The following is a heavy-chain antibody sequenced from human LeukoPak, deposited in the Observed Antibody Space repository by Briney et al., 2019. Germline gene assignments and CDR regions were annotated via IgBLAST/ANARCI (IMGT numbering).Heavy chain of an antibody. D-gene: IGHD2-2*01. J-gene: IGHJ3*02. CDR1: GYTFTNYG. CDR2: ISPYNDYT. V-gene: IGHV1-18*04. Sequence: ASVRVSCKASGYTFTNYGISWVRQAPGQGLEWMGWISPYNDYTNYAQKLQGRVTMTTDTSTSTGYMELRSLRSDDTAVYYCARWYCSSTSCYAGAFDMWGQGTMVTVSS. CDR3: ARWYCSSTSCYAGAFDM.